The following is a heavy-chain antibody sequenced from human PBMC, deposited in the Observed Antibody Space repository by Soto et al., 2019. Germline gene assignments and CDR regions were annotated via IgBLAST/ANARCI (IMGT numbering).Heavy chain of an antibody. CDR1: GFTFSSYA. CDR3: ARRSSGWYFDY. CDR2: ISGSGGST. J-gene: IGHJ4*02. Sequence: EVQLLESGGGLVQPGGSLRLSCAASGFTFSSYAMNWVRQAPGRGLEWVSVISGSGGSTYYADSVKGRSTISRDNSKNTLYLQMNSLRAEDTAVYYCARRSSGWYFDYWCQGTLVTVSS. V-gene: IGHV3-23*01. D-gene: IGHD6-19*01.